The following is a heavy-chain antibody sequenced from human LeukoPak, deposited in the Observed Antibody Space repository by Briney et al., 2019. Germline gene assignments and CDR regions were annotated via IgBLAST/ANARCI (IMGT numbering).Heavy chain of an antibody. Sequence: PSETLSLTCTVSGGYIITSGHYWGWTRQPPGKGLEWIGSVYYTGVTSTNPFFRSRMSISVDTSKNQFSLNLTSVTAADAAVYYCARERSSSGGHNWFDLWGQGTLVTVSS. J-gene: IGHJ5*02. V-gene: IGHV4-39*07. D-gene: IGHD4-23*01. CDR3: ARERSSSGGHNWFDL. CDR1: GGYIITSGHY. CDR2: VYYTGVT.